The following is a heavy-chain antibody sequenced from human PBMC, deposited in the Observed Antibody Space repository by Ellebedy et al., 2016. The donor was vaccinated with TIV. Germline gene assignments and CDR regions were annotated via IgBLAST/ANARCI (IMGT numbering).Heavy chain of an antibody. D-gene: IGHD1-26*01. CDR2: LIPVLETP. J-gene: IGHJ1*01. CDR1: GGSLSSYV. CDR3: AADLASVGQ. Sequence: AASVKVSCKASGGSLSSYVISWVRQAPGHGLEWMGGLIPVLETPNYAQKFQGRLTVSADKSTNTAYMELSSLTSEDTAVYYCAADLASVGQWGQGTLVIVSS. V-gene: IGHV1-69*10.